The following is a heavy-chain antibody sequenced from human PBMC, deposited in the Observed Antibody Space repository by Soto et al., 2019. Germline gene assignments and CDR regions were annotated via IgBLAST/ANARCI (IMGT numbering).Heavy chain of an antibody. D-gene: IGHD3-9*01. CDR2: INPNSGGT. CDR3: ARDPGFRSDY. CDR1: GYTFTGYY. Sequence: ASVKVSCKASGYTFTGYYMHWVRQAPGQGLEWMGWINPNSGGTNYAQKFQGWVTMTRDTSTSTAYMELRSLRSDDTAVYYCARDPGFRSDYWGQGTLVTVSS. J-gene: IGHJ4*02. V-gene: IGHV1-2*04.